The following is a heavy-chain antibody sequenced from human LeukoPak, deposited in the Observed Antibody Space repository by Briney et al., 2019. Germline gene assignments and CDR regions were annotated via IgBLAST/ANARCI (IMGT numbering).Heavy chain of an antibody. CDR1: GGSINSYY. Sequence: NPSETLSLTCIVSGGSINSYYWSWIRQPPGKGLEWIGYIYYSGSTNYNPSLKSRVTISVDTSKNQFSLKLSSVTAADTAVYYCATLRYCGGGSCFPKYFQHWGQGTLVTVSS. J-gene: IGHJ1*01. V-gene: IGHV4-59*08. D-gene: IGHD2-15*01. CDR2: IYYSGST. CDR3: ATLRYCGGGSCFPKYFQH.